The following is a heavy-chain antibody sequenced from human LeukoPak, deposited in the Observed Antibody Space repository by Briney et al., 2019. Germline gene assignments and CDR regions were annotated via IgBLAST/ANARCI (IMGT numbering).Heavy chain of an antibody. CDR2: INHSGST. Sequence: SETLSLTCSVSNASIISSSYYWGWIRQPPGKGLEWIGEINHSGSTNYNPSLKSRVTISVDTSKNQFSLKLSSVTAADTAVYYCARLAYSSSPLPYYYYGMDVWGQGTTVTVSS. J-gene: IGHJ6*02. CDR1: NASIISSSYY. V-gene: IGHV4-39*07. CDR3: ARLAYSSSPLPYYYYGMDV. D-gene: IGHD6-13*01.